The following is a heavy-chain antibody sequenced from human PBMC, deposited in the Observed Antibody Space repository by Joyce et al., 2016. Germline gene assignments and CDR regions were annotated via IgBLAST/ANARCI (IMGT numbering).Heavy chain of an antibody. J-gene: IGHJ3*01. CDR3: VVVVATNSNFDV. V-gene: IGHV1-2*02. CDR2: INPNNGYT. CDR1: GYTFTTYY. Sequence: QEQLVQSGAEVKQPGASVKVSCQASGYTFTTYYLPWLRQAPGQGLEWMGGINPNNGYTNSAQKFQGRVTMTRDTSISTAFMELRRLTSDDTAVYFCVVVVATNSNFDVWGQGTMVTVSS. D-gene: IGHD2-15*01.